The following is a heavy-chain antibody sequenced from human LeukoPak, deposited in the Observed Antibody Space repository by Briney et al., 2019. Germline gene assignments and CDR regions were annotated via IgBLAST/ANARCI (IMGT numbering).Heavy chain of an antibody. CDR1: GYTFTKYG. V-gene: IGHV1-18*01. J-gene: IGHJ4*02. D-gene: IGHD6-13*01. CDR3: AKDLFYQQLANDY. Sequence: GASVKVSCKASGYTFTKYGITWVRQAPGQGLEWMGWINPNSGGTNYAQKFQGRFTISRDNSKNTLYLQMNSLRAEDTAVYYCAKDLFYQQLANDYWGQGTLVTVSS. CDR2: INPNSGGT.